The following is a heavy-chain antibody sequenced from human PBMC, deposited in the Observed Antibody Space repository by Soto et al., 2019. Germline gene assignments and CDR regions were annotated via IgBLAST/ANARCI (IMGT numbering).Heavy chain of an antibody. CDR3: VRGVRLHFDL. Sequence: EVQLLESGGGLVQPGGSLRLSCRVSGFTFSTYAMSWVRQAPGKGLEWVSAISGSGNKTFYADSVKGRFTISRDNSKNTLHLHMSSLRVEDTAVYYCVRGVRLHFDLWGQGTLVTVSS. CDR1: GFTFSTYA. J-gene: IGHJ4*02. CDR2: ISGSGNKT. V-gene: IGHV3-23*01.